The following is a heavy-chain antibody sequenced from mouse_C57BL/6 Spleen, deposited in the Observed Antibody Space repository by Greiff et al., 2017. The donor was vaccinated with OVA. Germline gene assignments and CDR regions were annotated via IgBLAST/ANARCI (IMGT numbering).Heavy chain of an antibody. CDR3: ASNYYGSY. V-gene: IGHV1-26*01. CDR2: INPNNGGT. Sequence: VQLQQSGPELVKPGASVKISCKASGYTFTDYYMNWVKQSHGKSLEWIGDINPNNGGTSYNQKFKGKATLTVDKSSSTAYMELRSLTSEDSAVYYCASNYYGSYWGQGTTLTVSS. D-gene: IGHD1-1*01. CDR1: GYTFTDYY. J-gene: IGHJ2*01.